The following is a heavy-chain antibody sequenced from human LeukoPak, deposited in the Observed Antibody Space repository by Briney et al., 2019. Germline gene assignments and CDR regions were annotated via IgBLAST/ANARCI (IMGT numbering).Heavy chain of an antibody. CDR2: ISWNSGSI. CDR3: AKGPGAYYYGSGRFDP. CDR1: GFTFDDYA. J-gene: IGHJ5*02. V-gene: IGHV3-9*03. D-gene: IGHD3-10*01. Sequence: GGSLRPSCAASGFTFDDYAMHWVRQAPGKGLEWVSGISWNSGSIGYADSVKGRFTISRDNAKNSLYLQMNSLRAEDMALYYCAKGPGAYYYGSGRFDPWGQGTLVTVSS.